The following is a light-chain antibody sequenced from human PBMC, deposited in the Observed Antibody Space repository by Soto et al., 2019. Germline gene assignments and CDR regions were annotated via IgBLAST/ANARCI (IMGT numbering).Light chain of an antibody. J-gene: IGLJ1*01. CDR2: EVT. CDR3: SSYTSTVTPV. V-gene: IGLV2-14*01. CDR1: STDVGGYNF. Sequence: QSVLTQPASVSVSIGQSITMSCTGTSTDVGGYNFVSWYQQHPDKAPKLLIYEVTNRPSGVSNRFSGSKSGNTASLAISGLQAEDEADYYCSSYTSTVTPVFGTGTKVTVL.